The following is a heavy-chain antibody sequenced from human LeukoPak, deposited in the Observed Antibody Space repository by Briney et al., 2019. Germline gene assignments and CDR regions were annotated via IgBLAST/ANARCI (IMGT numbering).Heavy chain of an antibody. V-gene: IGHV1-46*01. CDR3: ARDLSQDYGDSLEGGY. CDR1: GYTFTSYY. CDR2: INPSGGST. J-gene: IGHJ4*02. D-gene: IGHD4-17*01. Sequence: ASVKVSCKASGYTFTSYYMHWVRQATGQGLEWMGIINPSGGSTSYAQKFQGRVTMTRDTSTSTVYMELSSLRSEDTAVYYCARDLSQDYGDSLEGGYWGQGTLVTVSS.